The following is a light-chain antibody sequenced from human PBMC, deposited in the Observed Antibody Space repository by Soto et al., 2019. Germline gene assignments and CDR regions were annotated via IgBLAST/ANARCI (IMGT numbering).Light chain of an antibody. V-gene: IGLV2-14*03. CDR2: NVN. J-gene: IGLJ1*01. CDR1: SSDIGAYEY. Sequence: QSVLTQPASVSGSPGQSITISCSGTSSDIGAYEYVSWYQQHPGKTPKLMIYNVNNRPSGVSYRFSGSKSGNTASLTISRLQTEDEADYYCLSHTTSRTYVFGPGTKVTVL. CDR3: LSHTTSRTYV.